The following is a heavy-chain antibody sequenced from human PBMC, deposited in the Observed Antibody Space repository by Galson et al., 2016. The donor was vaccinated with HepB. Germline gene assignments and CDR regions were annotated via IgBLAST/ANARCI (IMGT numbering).Heavy chain of an antibody. CDR3: ARDGSIFDY. CDR2: ISSSSHFI. Sequence: SLRLSCAASGLTFSSYSMNWVRQAPGNGLEWVSSISSSSHFIYYADSVKGRFTISRDNAKNSLYLQMSSLRAEDTAVYFCARDGSIFDYWGQGTLVTVSS. J-gene: IGHJ4*02. CDR1: GLTFSSYS. V-gene: IGHV3-21*01. D-gene: IGHD2/OR15-2a*01.